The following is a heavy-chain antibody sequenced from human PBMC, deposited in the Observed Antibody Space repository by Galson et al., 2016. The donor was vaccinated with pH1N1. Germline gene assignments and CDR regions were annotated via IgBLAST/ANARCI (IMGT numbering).Heavy chain of an antibody. CDR3: AHREYGDFVGSFDH. CDR2: IFWNDDR. Sequence: PALVKPTQTLRLTCTLSGFSLSTSAVGVGWIRQPPGKALEWLALIFWNDDRYYRPSLKNRLTITKGTSENLVVLTMTNMDPVDKATYYCAHREYGDFVGSFDHWGQGALVTVSS. D-gene: IGHD4-17*01. J-gene: IGHJ4*02. CDR1: GFSLSTSAVG. V-gene: IGHV2-5*01.